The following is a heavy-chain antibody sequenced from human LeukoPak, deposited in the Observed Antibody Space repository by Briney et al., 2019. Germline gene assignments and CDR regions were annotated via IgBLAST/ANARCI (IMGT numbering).Heavy chain of an antibody. CDR1: GFTFSRYW. D-gene: IGHD3-10*01. V-gene: IGHV3-74*01. CDR3: AREAYGTRNYYSDS. J-gene: IGHJ4*02. Sequence: QPGGSLRLSCAASGFTFSRYWMQWVGQAPGKGLVWVSRIHKDGTSPIYADSVKGRFTISRDNAENTLSLQMNSLRAEDTAVYFCAREAYGTRNYYSDSWGQGILVTVSS. CDR2: IHKDGTSP.